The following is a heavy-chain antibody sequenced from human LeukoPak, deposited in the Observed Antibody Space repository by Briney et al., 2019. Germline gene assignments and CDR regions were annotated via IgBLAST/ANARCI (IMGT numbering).Heavy chain of an antibody. J-gene: IGHJ3*01. V-gene: IGHV4-4*07. Sequence: SETLSLTCSVSGGSISSYYWSWIRQPAGKGLEWIGRIYSSGYTKYNPSLKSRVTMSVDTSKNQISLKLMSVTAADTAVYYCARDQDGGDGFDVWGQGTMVTVSS. D-gene: IGHD2-15*01. CDR1: GGSISSYY. CDR3: ARDQDGGDGFDV. CDR2: IYSSGYT.